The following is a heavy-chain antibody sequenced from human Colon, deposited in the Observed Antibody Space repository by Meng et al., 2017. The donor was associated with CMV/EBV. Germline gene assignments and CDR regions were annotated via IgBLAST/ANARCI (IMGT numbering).Heavy chain of an antibody. Sequence: SCAASGFTVSSNYMTWVRQAPGKGLEWVSAIYSGGSTYYADSVKGRFTISRDYSKNTLYLQMNSLRAEDTAVYYCARDQTTVTKDGMDVWGQGTTVTVSS. CDR3: ARDQTTVTKDGMDV. CDR1: GFTVSSNY. J-gene: IGHJ6*02. CDR2: IYSGGST. V-gene: IGHV3-66*02. D-gene: IGHD4-11*01.